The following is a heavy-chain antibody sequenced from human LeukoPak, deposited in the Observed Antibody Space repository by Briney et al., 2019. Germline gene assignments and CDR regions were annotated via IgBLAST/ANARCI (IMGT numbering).Heavy chain of an antibody. Sequence: GGSLRLSCAASGFTFSSYEMNWVRQAPGKGLEWVSIIYSGGSTYYADSVKGRFTISTDNSKNTLYLQMNTLRADDTAVYYCARVRGWVYFDYWGQGTLVTVSS. CDR1: GFTFSSYE. J-gene: IGHJ4*02. V-gene: IGHV3-53*01. CDR3: ARVRGWVYFDY. D-gene: IGHD3-10*01. CDR2: IYSGGST.